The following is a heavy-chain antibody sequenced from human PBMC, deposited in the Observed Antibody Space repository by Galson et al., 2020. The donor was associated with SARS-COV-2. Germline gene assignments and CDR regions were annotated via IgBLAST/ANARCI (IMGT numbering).Heavy chain of an antibody. CDR3: AKGGYSSSTS. CDR1: GFTFSSYA. Sequence: GESLKISCAASGFTFSSYAMNWVRQAPGEGLEWVSAISGRGTTANYADSVKGRFTISRDNSKNTLFLQMNSPRVDDTAVYYCAKGGYSSSTSWGQGTLVTVSS. V-gene: IGHV3-23*01. J-gene: IGHJ5*02. D-gene: IGHD2-15*01. CDR2: ISGRGTTA.